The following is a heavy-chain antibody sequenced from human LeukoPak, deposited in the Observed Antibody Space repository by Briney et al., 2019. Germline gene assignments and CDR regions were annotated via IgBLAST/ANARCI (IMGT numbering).Heavy chain of an antibody. D-gene: IGHD3-22*01. V-gene: IGHV4-39*01. CDR1: GGSISSGTYY. CDR2: IHYSGST. J-gene: IGHJ4*02. Sequence: SETLSLTCTVSGGSISSGTYYWGWIRQPPGKGLEWIGSIHYSGSTYHSPSLKSRVTISVDTSKNQFSLKLSSVTAADTAVYYCARPYYDSSGLLYHFDYWGQGTLVTVSS. CDR3: ARPYYDSSGLLYHFDY.